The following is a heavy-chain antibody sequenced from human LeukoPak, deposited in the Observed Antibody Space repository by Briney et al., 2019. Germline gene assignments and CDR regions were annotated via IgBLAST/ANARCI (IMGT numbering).Heavy chain of an antibody. Sequence: PSETLSLTCTVSGGPISSYYWSWIRQPAGKGLEWIGRIYTSGSTNYNPSLKSRVTMSVDTSKNQFSLKLSSVTAADTAVYYCARESYSSGWYPFDYWGQGTLVTVSS. V-gene: IGHV4-4*07. CDR1: GGPISSYY. J-gene: IGHJ4*02. D-gene: IGHD6-19*01. CDR2: IYTSGST. CDR3: ARESYSSGWYPFDY.